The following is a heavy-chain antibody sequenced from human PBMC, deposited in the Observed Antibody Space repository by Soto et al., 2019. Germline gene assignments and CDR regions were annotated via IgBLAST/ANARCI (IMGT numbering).Heavy chain of an antibody. CDR3: AGDSPIGSTFSGYDGIDY. CDR2: IIPIIGII. V-gene: IGHV1-69*04. CDR1: GGTFSTYT. Sequence: SVKVSCKASGGTFSTYTITWVRQAPGQGLEWMGRIIPIIGIINYAQKFQGRVTISVDKFTGTAYMELTGLRSDDTAVYYCAGDSPIGSTFSGYDGIDYWGQGTLVTVSS. D-gene: IGHD5-12*01. J-gene: IGHJ4*02.